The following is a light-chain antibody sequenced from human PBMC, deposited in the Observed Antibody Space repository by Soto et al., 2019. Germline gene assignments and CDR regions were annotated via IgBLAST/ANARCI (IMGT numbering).Light chain of an antibody. V-gene: IGKV1-5*03. CDR1: QSISTW. J-gene: IGKJ1*01. Sequence: IQMTQSPSTLSASVGDRVTITCRASQSISTWLAWYQQKPGEAPKVLIYRASTLESGVPSRFRGSGSGTEFTLSISSLQPDDFATYHCHQYSSYPWTFGQGTKVEIK. CDR3: HQYSSYPWT. CDR2: RAS.